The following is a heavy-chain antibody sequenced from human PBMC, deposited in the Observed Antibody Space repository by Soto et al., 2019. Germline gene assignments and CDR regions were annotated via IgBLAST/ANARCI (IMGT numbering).Heavy chain of an antibody. J-gene: IGHJ6*02. CDR3: ARDLLGYCSGGSCYSGYYYYYGMDV. D-gene: IGHD2-15*01. CDR2: IIPIFGTA. CDR1: GGTFSSYA. V-gene: IGHV1-69*06. Sequence: QVQLVQSGAEVKKPGYSVKVSCKASGGTFSSYAISWVRQAPGQGLEWMGGIIPIFGTANYAQKFQGRVTITADKSTSTAYMELSSLRSEDTAVYYCARDLLGYCSGGSCYSGYYYYYGMDVWGQGTTVTVSS.